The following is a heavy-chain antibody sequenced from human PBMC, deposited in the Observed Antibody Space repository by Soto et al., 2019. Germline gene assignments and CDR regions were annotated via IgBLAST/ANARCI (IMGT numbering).Heavy chain of an antibody. J-gene: IGHJ4*02. CDR1: GESISSYY. CDR3: ARLKGKWLRFFDY. V-gene: IGHV4-59*08. Sequence: PSETLSLTCTVSGESISSYYWSWIRQPPGKGREWSGYIYYSGSTNYIPSLKSRVTISVDTSKTQFSLELSSVTAADTAVYYCARLKGKWLRFFDYWGQGTLVTVSS. CDR2: IYYSGST. D-gene: IGHD5-12*01.